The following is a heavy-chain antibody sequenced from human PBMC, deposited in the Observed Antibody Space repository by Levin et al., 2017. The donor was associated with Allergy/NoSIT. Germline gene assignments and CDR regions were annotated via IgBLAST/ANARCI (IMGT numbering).Heavy chain of an antibody. D-gene: IGHD5-12*01. Sequence: GGSLRLSCAASGFTFSSYAMHWVRQAPGKGLEWVAVISYDGSNKYYADSVKGRFTISRDNSKTTLYLQMNSLRAEDTDVYYCARGSRYSGYDYMPKRLYGMDVWGQGTTVTVSS. J-gene: IGHJ6*02. V-gene: IGHV3-30*04. CDR3: ARGSRYSGYDYMPKRLYGMDV. CDR2: ISYDGSNK. CDR1: GFTFSSYA.